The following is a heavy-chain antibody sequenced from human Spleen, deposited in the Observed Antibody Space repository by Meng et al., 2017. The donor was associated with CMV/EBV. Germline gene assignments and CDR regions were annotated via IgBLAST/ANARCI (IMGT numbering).Heavy chain of an antibody. Sequence: SETLSLTCSVSGDSISSSTYYWAWIRQPPGRGLEWIGNFYYRGSTYQNPSLKSRVTISVDTSKNQFSLKLSSVTAADTAVYYCARDLAVAGTGRFDYWGQGTLVTVSS. CDR1: GDSISSSTYY. CDR2: FYYRGST. CDR3: ARDLAVAGTGRFDY. D-gene: IGHD6-19*01. V-gene: IGHV4-39*07. J-gene: IGHJ4*02.